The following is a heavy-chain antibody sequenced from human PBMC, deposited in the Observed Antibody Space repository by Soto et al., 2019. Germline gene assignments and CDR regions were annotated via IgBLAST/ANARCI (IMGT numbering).Heavy chain of an antibody. CDR1: GYTFANYW. Sequence: GGSLKISCESSGYTFANYWIGWVRQVPGKGMEWVAIIYPSDARTIYSPSFQGQATISADKSISTAYMQWTSLKASDTAIYYCSIFKHSTSVSYLQLWSQGTPVTVSS. D-gene: IGHD6-6*01. CDR2: IYPSDART. CDR3: SIFKHSTSVSYLQL. J-gene: IGHJ1*01. V-gene: IGHV5-51*01.